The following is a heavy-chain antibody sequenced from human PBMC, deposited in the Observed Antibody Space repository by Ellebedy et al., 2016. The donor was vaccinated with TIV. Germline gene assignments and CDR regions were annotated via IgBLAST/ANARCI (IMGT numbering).Heavy chain of an antibody. CDR3: SIVDWYRSDY. V-gene: IGHV3-7*01. D-gene: IGHD2-21*01. CDR2: INPDGNEK. CDR1: GFTFSHYW. Sequence: GESLKISCAASGFTFSHYWMNWVRQAPGKGLEWVAFINPDGNEKYYVDSIKGRFTISRDNAKNSLYLQMNSLRVEDTAIYYCSIVDWYRSDYWGQGSLVTVSS. J-gene: IGHJ4*02.